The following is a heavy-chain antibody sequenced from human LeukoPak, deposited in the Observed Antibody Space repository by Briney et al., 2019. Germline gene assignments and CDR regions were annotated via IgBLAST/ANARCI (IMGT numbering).Heavy chain of an antibody. J-gene: IGHJ6*03. Sequence: SETLSLTCAVYGGSFSGYYWSWIRQPPGKGLEWIGEINHSGSTNYNPSLKSRVTISVDTSKNQFSLKLSSVTAADTAVCYCARGRGIVVVPAARRRYYYYMDVWGKGTTVTVSS. V-gene: IGHV4-34*01. CDR3: ARGRGIVVVPAARRRYYYYMDV. CDR1: GGSFSGYY. CDR2: INHSGST. D-gene: IGHD2-2*01.